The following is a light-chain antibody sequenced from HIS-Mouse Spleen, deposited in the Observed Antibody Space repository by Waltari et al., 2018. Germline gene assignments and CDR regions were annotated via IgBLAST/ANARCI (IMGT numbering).Light chain of an antibody. Sequence: QSALTQPPSASGSPGQSVTISCTGTSSDVGGYNYVSWYQQHPGKAPKLMIHGVLKRPSGVPDRFSGSKSGNTASLTVSGLQAEDEADYYCSSYAGSNNLGVFGGGTKLTVL. V-gene: IGLV2-8*01. CDR1: SSDVGGYNY. CDR2: GVL. CDR3: SSYAGSNNLGV. J-gene: IGLJ2*01.